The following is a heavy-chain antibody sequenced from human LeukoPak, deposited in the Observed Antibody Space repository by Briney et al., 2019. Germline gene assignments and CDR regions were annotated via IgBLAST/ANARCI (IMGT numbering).Heavy chain of an antibody. Sequence: GGSLRLSCAASGFTFSSYAMSWVRQAPGKGLEWVSAISGSGGSTYYADSVKGRFTISRDNSKNTLYLQMNSLRAEDTAVYYCAKWNGSGRSHYYYYYGMDVWGQRTTVTVSS. CDR3: AKWNGSGRSHYYYYYGMDV. CDR2: ISGSGGST. CDR1: GFTFSSYA. D-gene: IGHD3-10*01. V-gene: IGHV3-23*01. J-gene: IGHJ6*02.